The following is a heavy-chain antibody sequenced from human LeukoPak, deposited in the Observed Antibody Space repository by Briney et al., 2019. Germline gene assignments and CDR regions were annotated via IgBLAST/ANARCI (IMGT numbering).Heavy chain of an antibody. V-gene: IGHV4-34*01. D-gene: IGHD3-3*01. CDR2: VNHSGST. Sequence: SETLSLTCAVYGGSFSGYYWSWIRQPPGKGLEWIGEVNHSGSTNYNPSLKSRVTISVDTSKNQFSLKLSSVAAADTAVYYCARGRYYDFWSGYYRTNWFDPWGQGTLVTVSS. CDR3: ARGRYYDFWSGYYRTNWFDP. CDR1: GGSFSGYY. J-gene: IGHJ5*02.